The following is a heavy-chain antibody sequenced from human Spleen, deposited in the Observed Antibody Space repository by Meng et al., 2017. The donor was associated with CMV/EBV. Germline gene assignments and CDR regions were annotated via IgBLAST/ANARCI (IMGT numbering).Heavy chain of an antibody. CDR1: GFTFSSYG. V-gene: IGHV3-30*02. CDR2: IRYDGSNK. CDR3: ARDRGSSIDY. Sequence: GGSLRLSCAASGFTFSSYGMHWVRQAPGKGLEWVAFIRYDGSNKYYADSVKGRFTISRDNSKNTVYLQMNSLRAEDTAVYYCARDRGSSIDYWGQGTLVTVSS. J-gene: IGHJ4*02. D-gene: IGHD1-26*01.